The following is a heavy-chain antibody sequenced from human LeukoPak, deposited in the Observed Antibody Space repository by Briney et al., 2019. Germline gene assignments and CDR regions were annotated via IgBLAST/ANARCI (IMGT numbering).Heavy chain of an antibody. D-gene: IGHD2-15*01. CDR1: GGSISSYS. J-gene: IGHJ4*02. CDR3: ARETKDIVVVVAAYAFDY. Sequence: SETLSLTCTVSGGSISSYSWSWIRQPAGKGLEWIGRIYTSGGTNYNPSLKRRVTMSVDTSKNHFSLKLSSVTAADTAVYYCARETKDIVVVVAAYAFDYWGQGTLVTVSS. CDR2: IYTSGGT. V-gene: IGHV4-4*07.